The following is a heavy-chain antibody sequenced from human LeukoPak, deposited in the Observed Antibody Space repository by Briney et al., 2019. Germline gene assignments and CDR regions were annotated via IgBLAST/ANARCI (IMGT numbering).Heavy chain of an antibody. CDR2: INLGGSNK. CDR1: GFMFSRYW. V-gene: IGHV3-7*03. J-gene: IGHJ5*02. D-gene: IGHD3-9*01. Sequence: PGGSLRLSCVASGFMFSRYWMHWVRQAPGKGLEWVATINLGGSNKYYVDSVMGRFTISRDDARNSLHLQMNSLRVEDTAVYYCTGIDAAWGQGTLVTVSS. CDR3: TGIDAA.